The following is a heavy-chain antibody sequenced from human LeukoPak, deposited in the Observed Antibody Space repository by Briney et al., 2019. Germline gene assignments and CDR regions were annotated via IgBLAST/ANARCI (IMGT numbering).Heavy chain of an antibody. J-gene: IGHJ5*02. V-gene: IGHV4-39*01. CDR1: GGSISSSSYY. D-gene: IGHD3-22*01. CDR3: ARLNYDSSGYYLRGWFDP. CDR2: IYYSGST. Sequence: SETLSLTCTVSGGSISSSSYYWGWIRQPPGKGLEWIGSIYYSGSTYHNPSLKSRVTISVDTSKNQFSLKLSSVTAADTAVYYCARLNYDSSGYYLRGWFDPWGQGTLVTVSS.